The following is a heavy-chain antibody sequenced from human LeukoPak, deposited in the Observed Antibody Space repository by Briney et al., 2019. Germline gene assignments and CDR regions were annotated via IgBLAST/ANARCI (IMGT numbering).Heavy chain of an antibody. CDR3: ARLSRGQWYHQNDY. J-gene: IGHJ4*02. CDR1: GYSISSGYY. CDR2: IYHSGST. D-gene: IGHD2-2*01. Sequence: SETLSLTCTVSGYSISSGYYWGWIRQPPGKGLEWIGSIYHSGSTYYNPSLKSRVTISVDTSKNQFSLKLSSVTAADTAVYYCARLSRGQWYHQNDYWGQGTLVTVSS. V-gene: IGHV4-38-2*02.